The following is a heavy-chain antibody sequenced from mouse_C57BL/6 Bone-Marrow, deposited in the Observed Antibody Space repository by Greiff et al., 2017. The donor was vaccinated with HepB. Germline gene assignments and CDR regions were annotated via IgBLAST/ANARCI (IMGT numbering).Heavy chain of an antibody. CDR3: ARGIYYYGSCYEGFAY. CDR1: GFSLPSYG. D-gene: IGHD1-1*01. V-gene: IGHV2-2*01. Sequence: QVQLQQSGPGLVQPSQSLSITCTVSGFSLPSYGVHWVRQSPGKGLEWLGVIWRGGSTGYNAAFISRLSISKDNSNSQGFFNMNSLQADDTAIYYCARGIYYYGSCYEGFAYWGQGTLVTVAA. CDR2: IWRGGST. J-gene: IGHJ3*01.